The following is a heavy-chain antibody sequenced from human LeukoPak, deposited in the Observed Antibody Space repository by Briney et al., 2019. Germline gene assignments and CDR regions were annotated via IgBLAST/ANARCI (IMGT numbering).Heavy chain of an antibody. CDR1: GYTFTSYG. V-gene: IGHV1-18*01. Sequence: ASVKVSCKASGYTFTSYGISWVRQAPGQGLEWMGWISAYNGNTNYAQKLQGRVTMTTDTSTSTAYMELRSLRSDDTAVYYCARDQSHYGSASNYYYYMDVWGKGTTVTVSS. CDR3: ARDQSHYGSASNYYYYMDV. D-gene: IGHD3-10*01. CDR2: ISAYNGNT. J-gene: IGHJ6*03.